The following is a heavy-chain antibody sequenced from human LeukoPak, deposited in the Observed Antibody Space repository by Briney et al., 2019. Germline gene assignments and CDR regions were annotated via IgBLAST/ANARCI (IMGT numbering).Heavy chain of an antibody. J-gene: IGHJ4*02. V-gene: IGHV1-2*02. CDR2: INPNSGGT. D-gene: IGHD3-22*01. Sequence: ASVKVSCKASGGTFSSYAISWVRRAPGQGLEWMGWINPNSGGTNYAQKFQGRVTMTRDTSISTAYMELSRLRSDDTAVYYCARALLTYYYDSSGSPTDYWGQGTLVTVSS. CDR1: GGTFSSYA. CDR3: ARALLTYYYDSSGSPTDY.